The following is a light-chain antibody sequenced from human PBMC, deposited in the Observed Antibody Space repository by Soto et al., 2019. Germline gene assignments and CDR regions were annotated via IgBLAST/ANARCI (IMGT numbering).Light chain of an antibody. CDR2: ESS. Sequence: EIVLTQSPDTLSLSPGEGATLSCRASQSVSSSYLAWYQQKPGQAPRLLIYESSSRATGIPDRFSGSGSGTDFTLTISSLQSEDFVVYYCQQYNTWPITFGQGTRLEIK. CDR1: QSVSSSY. CDR3: QQYNTWPIT. V-gene: IGKV3D-20*02. J-gene: IGKJ5*01.